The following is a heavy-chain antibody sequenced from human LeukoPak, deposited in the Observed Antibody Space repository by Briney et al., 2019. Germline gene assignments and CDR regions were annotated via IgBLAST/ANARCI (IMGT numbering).Heavy chain of an antibody. CDR1: GFTFSSYG. CDR3: AKSAVAGTHFDY. V-gene: IGHV3-30*02. J-gene: IGHJ4*02. D-gene: IGHD6-19*01. Sequence: PGGSLRLSCAASGFTFSSYGMHWVRQAPGKGLEWVAVIWYDGSNKYYADSVKGRFTISRDNSKNTLYLQMNSLRAEDTAVYYCAKSAVAGTHFDYWGQGTLVTVSS. CDR2: IWYDGSNK.